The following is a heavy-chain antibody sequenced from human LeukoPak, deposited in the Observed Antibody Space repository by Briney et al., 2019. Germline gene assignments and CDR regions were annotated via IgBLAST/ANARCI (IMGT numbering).Heavy chain of an antibody. V-gene: IGHV4-34*12. CDR1: GGAFNDYY. CDR2: MIQSGSS. D-gene: IGHD6-13*01. J-gene: IGHJ4*02. CDR3: ARVGSSWTRDYYFDY. Sequence: SETLSLTCGVSGGAFNDYYWSWIRQAPGKGLEWIGEMIQSGSSNYNPSLRSRVTISEDTSRNQFSLKLNSLTAADTALYYCARVGSSWTRDYYFDYWGQGTLVTVSS.